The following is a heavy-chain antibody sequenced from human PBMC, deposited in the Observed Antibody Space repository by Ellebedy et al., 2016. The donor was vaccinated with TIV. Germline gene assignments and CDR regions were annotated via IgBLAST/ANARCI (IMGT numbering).Heavy chain of an antibody. J-gene: IGHJ4*02. CDR1: GFRFRTSW. CDR3: ARDRSWGATDY. CDR2: IKEDGSVK. V-gene: IGHV3-7*01. Sequence: GESLKISCVASGFRFRTSWMSWVRQAPGKGLEWVANIKEDGSVKNYVDSVNGRFTISRDNAKNSLYLQMSSLRAEDTAVYYCARDRSWGATDYWGQGNLVTVSS. D-gene: IGHD1-26*01.